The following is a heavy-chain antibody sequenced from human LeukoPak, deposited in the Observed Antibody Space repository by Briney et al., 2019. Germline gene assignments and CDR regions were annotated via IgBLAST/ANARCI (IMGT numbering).Heavy chain of an antibody. CDR3: ARVQGSDIVVVPVNWFDP. D-gene: IGHD2-2*01. V-gene: IGHV4-38-2*01. J-gene: IGHJ5*02. Sequence: PPETPSLTWAVSGYSISSGYYWGWIRQPPGKGLEWIGSIYHSGSTYYNPSLKSRVTISVDTSKNQFSLKLSSVTAADTAVYYCARVQGSDIVVVPVNWFDPWGQGTLVTVSS. CDR1: GYSISSGYY. CDR2: IYHSGST.